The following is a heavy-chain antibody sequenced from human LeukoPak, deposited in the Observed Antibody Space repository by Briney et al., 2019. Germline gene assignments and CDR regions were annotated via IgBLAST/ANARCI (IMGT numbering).Heavy chain of an antibody. CDR1: GGSNSSYY. CDR2: IYYSGST. V-gene: IGHV4-59*01. Sequence: SETLSLTCTVSGGSNSSYYWSWIRQPPGKGLEWIGYIYYSGSTNYNPSLKSRVTISVDTSKNQFSLKLSSVTAADTAVYYCAGGYQLLFSSGYGMDVWGQGTTVTVSS. D-gene: IGHD2-2*01. J-gene: IGHJ6*02. CDR3: AGGYQLLFSSGYGMDV.